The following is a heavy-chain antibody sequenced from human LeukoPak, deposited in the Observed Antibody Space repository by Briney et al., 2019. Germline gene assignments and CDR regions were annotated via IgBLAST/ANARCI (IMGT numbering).Heavy chain of an antibody. D-gene: IGHD5-12*01. V-gene: IGHV4-34*01. Sequence: SETLSLTCAVYGGSFSGYYWSWIRQPPGKGLEWIGEINHSGSTNYNPSLKSRVTISVDTSKNQFSLKLSSVTAADTAVYYCARGGGYDSDWGQGTLVSVSS. CDR3: ARGGGYDSD. J-gene: IGHJ4*02. CDR1: GGSFSGYY. CDR2: INHSGST.